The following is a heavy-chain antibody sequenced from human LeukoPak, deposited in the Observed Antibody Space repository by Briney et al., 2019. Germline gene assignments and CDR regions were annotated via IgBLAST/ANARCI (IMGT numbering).Heavy chain of an antibody. V-gene: IGHV3-73*01. D-gene: IGHD3-3*01. Sequence: TGGSLRLSCAASGLTFSGSAMHWVRQASGKGRERVGRIRTKDNNYATAYAASVKGRFTISRDDSKNTAYLQMNSLKTDDTAVYYCSSKDWSGSGPYSDYWGQGTLVTVSS. CDR1: GLTFSGSA. J-gene: IGHJ4*02. CDR2: IRTKDNNYAT. CDR3: SSKDWSGSGPYSDY.